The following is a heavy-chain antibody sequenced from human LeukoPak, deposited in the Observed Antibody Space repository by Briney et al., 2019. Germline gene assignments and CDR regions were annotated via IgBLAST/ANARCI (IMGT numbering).Heavy chain of an antibody. V-gene: IGHV1-18*01. D-gene: IGHD3-10*01. J-gene: IGHJ4*02. Sequence: GGSVKVSCKASGYTFSSYGISWVRQAPGQGLEWMGWISTYNGSTNYRQKLQGRVTMTTDTFTGTAYMDLRSLRSDDTAIYYCARDSPDGSGTYYNDSPDYWGQGTLVTVSS. CDR1: GYTFSSYG. CDR3: ARDSPDGSGTYYNDSPDY. CDR2: ISTYNGST.